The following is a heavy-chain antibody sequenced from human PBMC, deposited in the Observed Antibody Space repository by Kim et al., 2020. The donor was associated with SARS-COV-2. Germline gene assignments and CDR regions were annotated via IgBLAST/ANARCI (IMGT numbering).Heavy chain of an antibody. CDR3: ARELTTISTLAGY. J-gene: IGHJ4*02. D-gene: IGHD4-4*01. Sequence: GYAQKFQGRVTMTRTTYISTAYMELSSLRSEDTAVYYCARELTTISTLAGYWGQGTLVTVSS. V-gene: IGHV1-8*01.